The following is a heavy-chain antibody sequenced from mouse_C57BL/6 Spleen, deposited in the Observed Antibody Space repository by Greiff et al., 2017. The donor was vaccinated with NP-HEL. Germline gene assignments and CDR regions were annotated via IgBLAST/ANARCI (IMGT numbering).Heavy chain of an antibody. D-gene: IGHD1-3*01. V-gene: IGHV5-9*01. CDR2: ISGGGGNT. Sequence: EVKLMEPGGGLVKPGGSLKLSCAASGFTFSSYTMSWVRQTPEKRLEWVATISGGGGNTYYPDSVKGRFTISRDNAKNTLYLQMSSLRSEDTALYYCASPYKEAWFAYWGQGTLVTVSA. CDR1: GFTFSSYT. CDR3: ASPYKEAWFAY. J-gene: IGHJ3*01.